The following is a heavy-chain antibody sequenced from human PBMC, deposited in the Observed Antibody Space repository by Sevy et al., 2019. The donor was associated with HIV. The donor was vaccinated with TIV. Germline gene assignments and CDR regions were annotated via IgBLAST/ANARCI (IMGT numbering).Heavy chain of an antibody. CDR2: ISYDGSNK. J-gene: IGHJ4*02. CDR3: AKADSSGYYYLDY. CDR1: GFTFSSYG. V-gene: IGHV3-30*18. Sequence: GSLRLSCAASGFTFSSYGMHWVRQAPGKGLEWVAVISYDGSNKYYADSVKGRFTISRDNSMNTLYLQMNSLRAEDTAVYYCAKADSSGYYYLDYWGQGTLVTVSS. D-gene: IGHD3-22*01.